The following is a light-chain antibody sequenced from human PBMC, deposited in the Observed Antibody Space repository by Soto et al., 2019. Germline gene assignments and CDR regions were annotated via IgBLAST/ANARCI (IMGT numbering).Light chain of an antibody. CDR2: YDD. Sequence: QSVLTQPPSVSEAPRQRVTISCSGSSSNIGNNAVNWYQQLPGQAPKIVIYYDDLLTSGVSDRFSGSKSGTSASLAISALQSDDEADYYCAAWDDSLHAYVFGPGTKVTVL. CDR1: SSNIGNNA. V-gene: IGLV1-36*01. J-gene: IGLJ1*01. CDR3: AAWDDSLHAYV.